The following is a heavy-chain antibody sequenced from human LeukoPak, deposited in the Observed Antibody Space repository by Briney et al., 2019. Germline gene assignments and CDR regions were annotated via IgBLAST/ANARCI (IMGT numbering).Heavy chain of an antibody. CDR3: ARVGELSLGYYYYYYMDV. Sequence: PSETLSLTCAVYGGSFSGYYWSWIRKPPGKGLEWIGEINHSGSTNYNPSLKSRVTISVDTSKNQFSLKLSSVTAADTAVYYCARVGELSLGYYYYYYMDVWGKGTTVTVSS. V-gene: IGHV4-34*01. D-gene: IGHD3-16*01. J-gene: IGHJ6*03. CDR2: INHSGST. CDR1: GGSFSGYY.